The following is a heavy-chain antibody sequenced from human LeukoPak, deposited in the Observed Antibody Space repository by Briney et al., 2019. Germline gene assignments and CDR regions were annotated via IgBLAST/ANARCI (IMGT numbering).Heavy chain of an antibody. D-gene: IGHD4-17*01. Sequence: GGSLTLSCAPSGFTVSSTYMSWVRQAPGKGLGWVSVIYSGGRTYYAESVKGRVSISRDNSKNKLSVQMGRLRAEDMAVYYSGRDQSARDYGDYLFYYYGGMDVWGQGTTVTVSS. CDR1: GFTVSSTY. J-gene: IGHJ6*02. CDR2: IYSGGRT. V-gene: IGHV3-66*01. CDR3: GRDQSARDYGDYLFYYYGGMDV.